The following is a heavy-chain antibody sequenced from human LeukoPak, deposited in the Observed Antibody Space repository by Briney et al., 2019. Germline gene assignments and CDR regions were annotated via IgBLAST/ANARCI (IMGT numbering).Heavy chain of an antibody. Sequence: ASVKVSCKASGYMFTSYAMNWVRQAPGQGLEWMGWINTNTGNPTYAQGFTGRFVFSLDTSVSTAYLQISSLKAEDTAVYYCARGSTVAVYYYYGMDVWGQGTTVTVSS. V-gene: IGHV7-4-1*02. D-gene: IGHD6-19*01. CDR3: ARGSTVAVYYYYGMDV. CDR1: GYMFTSYA. J-gene: IGHJ6*02. CDR2: INTNTGNP.